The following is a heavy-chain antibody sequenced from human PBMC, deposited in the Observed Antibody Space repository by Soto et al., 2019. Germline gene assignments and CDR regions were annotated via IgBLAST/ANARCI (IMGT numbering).Heavy chain of an antibody. D-gene: IGHD3-10*01. Sequence: SETLSLTCAVYGGSFSGYYWSWIRQPPGKGLEWIGEINHSGSTNYNPSLKSRVTISVDTSKNQFSLKLSSVTAADTAVYYCASQLWFGELLAAFDIWGQGTMVTVSS. CDR1: GGSFSGYY. V-gene: IGHV4-34*01. J-gene: IGHJ3*02. CDR2: INHSGST. CDR3: ASQLWFGELLAAFDI.